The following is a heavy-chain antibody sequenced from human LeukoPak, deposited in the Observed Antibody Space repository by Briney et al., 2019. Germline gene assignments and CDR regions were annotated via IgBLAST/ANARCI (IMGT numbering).Heavy chain of an antibody. CDR2: IKSKTDVGTT. Sequence: GGYLRLCCAAPGFTSSNAWMSGVRSAPGEGLECGGRIKSKTDVGTTDYAAPVKGRFTTSRGDSKSTLCLRMDSLKSEDTAVYYWTTEGARYDYVWGSYRTDYCGQEGLVT. V-gene: IGHV3-15*01. CDR3: TTEGARYDYVWGSYRTDY. CDR1: GFTSSNAW. D-gene: IGHD3-16*02. J-gene: IGHJ4*02.